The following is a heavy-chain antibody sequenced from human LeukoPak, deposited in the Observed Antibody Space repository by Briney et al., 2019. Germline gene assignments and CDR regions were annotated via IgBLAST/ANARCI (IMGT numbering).Heavy chain of an antibody. Sequence: GGSLRLSCAASGFTFSSYAMTWVRQAPRKGLEWVSVISGSGGSTYYADSVKGRFTISRDSSKNTLYLQMDSLRAEDTALYYCAKDHPQGDGYYDYWGQGTLVTVSS. V-gene: IGHV3-23*01. CDR2: ISGSGGST. CDR3: AKDHPQGDGYYDY. CDR1: GFTFSSYA. J-gene: IGHJ4*02. D-gene: IGHD3-22*01.